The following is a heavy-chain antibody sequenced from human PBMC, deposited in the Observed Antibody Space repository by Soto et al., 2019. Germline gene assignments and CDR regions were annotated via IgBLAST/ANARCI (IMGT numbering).Heavy chain of an antibody. J-gene: IGHJ4*02. CDR2: INHSGST. CDR1: GGSFSCYY. V-gene: IGHV4-34*01. D-gene: IGHD6-13*01. CDR3: ASQVSIAAEYDY. Sequence: ASETLSLTCAVYGGSFSCYYWSWIRQPPGKGLEWIGEINHSGSTNYNPSLKSRVTISVDTSKNQFSLKLSSVTAADTAVYYCASQVSIAAEYDYWGQGTLVTVSS.